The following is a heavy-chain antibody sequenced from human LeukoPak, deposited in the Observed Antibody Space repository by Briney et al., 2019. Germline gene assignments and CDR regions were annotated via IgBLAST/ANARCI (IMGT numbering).Heavy chain of an antibody. D-gene: IGHD6-19*01. CDR2: ISGRDAST. V-gene: IGHV3-23*01. Sequence: SGGSLRLSCAASGFTLSTYVMSWVRQAPGKGLEWVSTISGRDASTDYADSVKGRFTISRDNSKNTLYLQMNSLRAEDTAVYYCANAKYYSSGWSLYYFNYWGQGTLVTVSS. J-gene: IGHJ4*02. CDR3: ANAKYYSSGWSLYYFNY. CDR1: GFTLSTYV.